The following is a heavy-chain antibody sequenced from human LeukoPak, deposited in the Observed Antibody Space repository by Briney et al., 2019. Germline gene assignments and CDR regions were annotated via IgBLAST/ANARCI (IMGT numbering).Heavy chain of an antibody. Sequence: GGSLRLSCAASGFTFSSYTMNWVRQRPGRGLERVSNIGISSTTIYYADSVKGRFTISRDNARNSLYLQMNSLRADDTAVYYCARFAAGGSYYYYMDVWGKGTTVTVSS. CDR1: GFTFSSYT. J-gene: IGHJ6*03. V-gene: IGHV3-48*01. CDR2: IGISSTTI. D-gene: IGHD6-25*01. CDR3: ARFAAGGSYYYYMDV.